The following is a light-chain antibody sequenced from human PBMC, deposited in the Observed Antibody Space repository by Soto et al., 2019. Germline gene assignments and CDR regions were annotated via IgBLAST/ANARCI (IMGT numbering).Light chain of an antibody. CDR3: QQTYNTPRT. J-gene: IGKJ1*01. V-gene: IGKV1-39*01. CDR2: AAF. Sequence: DIQMTQSPSSLSASVGDRVTITCRTSQSIGSYLNWYQQNPGKAPKFLIYAAFSLQSGVPSRFSGSGSGPDFTLTISSLQPEDFATYYCQQTYNTPRTFGKGTKVEIK. CDR1: QSIGSY.